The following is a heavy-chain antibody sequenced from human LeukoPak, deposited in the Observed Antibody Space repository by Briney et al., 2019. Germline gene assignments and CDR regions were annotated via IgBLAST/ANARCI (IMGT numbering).Heavy chain of an antibody. CDR3: ARDFYYDSSGYYHGLDY. CDR1: GFSLSTSGMC. D-gene: IGHD3-22*01. CDR2: IDWDDDK. V-gene: IGHV2-70*11. J-gene: IGHJ4*02. Sequence: ESGPTLVSPTQTLTLTCTFSGFSLSTSGMCVSWIRQPPGKALEWLGRIDWDDDKYYSTSLKTRLTISKDTSKNQVVLTMTNMDPVDTATYYCARDFYYDSSGYYHGLDYWGQGTLVTVSS.